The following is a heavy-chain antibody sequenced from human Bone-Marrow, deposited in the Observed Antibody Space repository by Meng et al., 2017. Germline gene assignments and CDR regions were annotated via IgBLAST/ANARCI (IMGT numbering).Heavy chain of an antibody. D-gene: IGHD2-21*02. V-gene: IGHV3-33*01. CDR2: IWYDGSNK. Sequence: QVQLVESGGGVFKLGRSRRLACAASGLTFSNYGMHWVRQAPGKGLDWVAVIWYDGSNKYHADSVKGRFSISRDNSKNTLYLQMNSLRAEDTAVYYCARVVGTATGAVDYWGQGTLVTVSS. CDR1: GLTFSNYG. J-gene: IGHJ4*02. CDR3: ARVVGTATGAVDY.